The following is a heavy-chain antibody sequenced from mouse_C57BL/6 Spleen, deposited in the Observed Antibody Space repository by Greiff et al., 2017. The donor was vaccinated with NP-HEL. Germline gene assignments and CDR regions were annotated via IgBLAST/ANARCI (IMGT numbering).Heavy chain of an antibody. CDR2: ISSGSSTI. CDR3: ARPRTMVTRFAY. D-gene: IGHD2-2*01. J-gene: IGHJ3*01. CDR1: GFTFSDYG. Sequence: EVKLVESGGGLVKPGGSLKLSCAASGFTFSDYGMHWVRQAPEKGLEWVAYISSGSSTIYYEDTLKGRFTISRDNAKNTLFLQMTSLRSEDTAMYYCARPRTMVTRFAYWGQGTLVTVSA. V-gene: IGHV5-17*01.